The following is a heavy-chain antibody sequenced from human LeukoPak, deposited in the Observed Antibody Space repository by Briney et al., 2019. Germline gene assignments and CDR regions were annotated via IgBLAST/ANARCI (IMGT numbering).Heavy chain of an antibody. J-gene: IGHJ4*02. CDR3: ARGPYYYDSSGYYSRLTFFDY. CDR2: INTNTGNP. Sequence: ASVKVSCKASGYTFSSYGINWVRQAPGQGLEWMGWINTNTGNPTYAQGFTGRFVFSLDTSVSTAYLQISSLKAEDTAVYYCARGPYYYDSSGYYSRLTFFDYWGQGTLVTVSS. CDR1: GYTFSSYG. D-gene: IGHD3-22*01. V-gene: IGHV7-4-1*02.